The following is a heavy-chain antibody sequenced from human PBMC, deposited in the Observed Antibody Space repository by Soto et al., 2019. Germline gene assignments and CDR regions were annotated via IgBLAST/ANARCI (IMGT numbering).Heavy chain of an antibody. J-gene: IGHJ4*02. Sequence: PGGSLRLSCAASGFTFSSYAMSWVRQAPGKGLEWVSAISGSGGSTYYADSVKGRFTISKDNSKNTLYLQMNSLRAEDTAVYYCAKDPYCSGGSYYQLFDYWGQGTLVTVSS. V-gene: IGHV3-23*01. D-gene: IGHD2-15*01. CDR1: GFTFSSYA. CDR2: ISGSGGST. CDR3: AKDPYCSGGSYYQLFDY.